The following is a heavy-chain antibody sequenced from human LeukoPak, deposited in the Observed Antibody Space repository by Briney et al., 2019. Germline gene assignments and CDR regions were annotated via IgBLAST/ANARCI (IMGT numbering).Heavy chain of an antibody. V-gene: IGHV3-74*01. J-gene: IGHJ6*02. CDR2: INSDGSST. Sequence: GGSLRLSCAASGFTFSSYWMHWVRQAPGKGLVWVSRINSDGSSTSYADSVKGRFTISRDNAKNTLYLQMNSLRAEDTAVYYCARGDYGDYAYYGMDVWGQGITVTVSS. CDR3: ARGDYGDYAYYGMDV. CDR1: GFTFSSYW. D-gene: IGHD4-17*01.